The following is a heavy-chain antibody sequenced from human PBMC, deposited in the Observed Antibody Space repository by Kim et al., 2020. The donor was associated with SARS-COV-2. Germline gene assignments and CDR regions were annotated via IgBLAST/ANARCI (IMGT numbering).Heavy chain of an antibody. CDR2: INPNSGGT. CDR3: ARARYFNSSGWYSS. D-gene: IGHD6-19*01. CDR1: GYTFTGYY. V-gene: IGHV1-2*06. J-gene: IGHJ4*02. Sequence: ASVKVSCKASGYTFTGYYIHWVRQAPGQGLEWLGRINPNSGGTIYAQKFQGRVTLTGDTPISTAYMELSRLTSDDTAVYYCARARYFNSSGWYSSWGQGT.